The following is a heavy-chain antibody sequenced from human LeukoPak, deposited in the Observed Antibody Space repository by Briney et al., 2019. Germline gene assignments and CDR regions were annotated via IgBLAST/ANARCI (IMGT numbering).Heavy chain of an antibody. CDR1: GGSITNTNY. J-gene: IGHJ4*02. CDR3: AREGGPYRPLDY. Sequence: SGTLSLTCGVSGGSITNTNYWTWVRQPPGKGLEWIGEVNLQGSTNYNPSLMGRVAIAVDTSKNHISLQLTSVTAADTAVYYCAREGGPYRPLDYSGQGTLVTVSS. V-gene: IGHV4-4*02. CDR2: VNLQGST.